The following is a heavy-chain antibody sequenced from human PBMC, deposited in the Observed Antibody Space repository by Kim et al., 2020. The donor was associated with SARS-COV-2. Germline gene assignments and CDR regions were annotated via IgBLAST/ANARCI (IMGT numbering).Heavy chain of an antibody. D-gene: IGHD1-26*01. CDR3: ASRRYTGTYYYFDY. CDR2: INSDGATT. J-gene: IGHJ4*02. CDR1: GFTFSSYW. Sequence: GGSLRLSCAASGFTFSSYWMHWVRQVPGKGLVWVSRINSDGATTSYADSVKGRLTISRDNAKSTLYLQMNSLRAEDTAVYYWASRRYTGTYYYFDYWGQGTLVTVSS. V-gene: IGHV3-74*01.